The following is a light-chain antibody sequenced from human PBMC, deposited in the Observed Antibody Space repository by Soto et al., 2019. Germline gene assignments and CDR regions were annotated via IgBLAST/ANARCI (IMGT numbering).Light chain of an antibody. CDR2: GNS. J-gene: IGLJ3*02. CDR1: SSNIGAGYD. CDR3: QSYDSSLSGSNWV. Sequence: QLELTQPPSVSGAPGQRVTISCTGSSSNIGAGYDVHWYQQLPGTAPKLLIYGNSNRPSGVPDRFSGSKSGTSASLAITGLQAEDEADYYCQSYDSSLSGSNWVFGGGTKLTVL. V-gene: IGLV1-40*01.